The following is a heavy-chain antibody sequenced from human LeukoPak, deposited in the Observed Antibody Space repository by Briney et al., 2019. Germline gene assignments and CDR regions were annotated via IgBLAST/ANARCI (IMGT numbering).Heavy chain of an antibody. D-gene: IGHD5-24*01. V-gene: IGHV3-48*03. CDR1: GFTFSNYA. J-gene: IGHJ3*02. CDR3: AREDGDAFDI. Sequence: GGSLRLSCAASGFTFSNYAMTWVRQAPGKGLEWVSYIGSSGGSRYYADSVKGRFTSSRDNAKNSPYLQMNSLRVEDTAVYYCAREDGDAFDIWGQGTVVSVSS. CDR2: IGSSGGSR.